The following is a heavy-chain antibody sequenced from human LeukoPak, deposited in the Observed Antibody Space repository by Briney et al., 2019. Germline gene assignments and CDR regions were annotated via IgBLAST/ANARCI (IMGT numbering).Heavy chain of an antibody. V-gene: IGHV3-30-3*01. CDR2: ISYDGSNK. Sequence: GGSLRLSCAASGFTFSSYAMHWVRQAPGKGLEWVAIISYDGSNKYYADSVKGRFTISRDNSKNTLYLQMNSLRAEDTAVYYCVGGWDVANWGQGTLVTVSS. CDR3: VGGWDVAN. J-gene: IGHJ4*02. CDR1: GFTFSSYA. D-gene: IGHD6-19*01.